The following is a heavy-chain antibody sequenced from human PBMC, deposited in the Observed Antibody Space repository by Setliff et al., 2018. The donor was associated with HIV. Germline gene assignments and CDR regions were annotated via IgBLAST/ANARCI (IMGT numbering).Heavy chain of an antibody. J-gene: IGHJ2*01. Sequence: SETLSLTCTVSGASISSGGYYWSWIRQHPGKGLEWIASIYYSGSTYYNPSLKSRVTISVDTSKNHFSLKLSSVTAADTAGYDCARAALPSVTTGFLDWYFDLWGRGTLVTVSA. D-gene: IGHD4-17*01. CDR2: IYYSGST. CDR1: GASISSGGYY. CDR3: ARAALPSVTTGFLDWYFDL. V-gene: IGHV4-31*03.